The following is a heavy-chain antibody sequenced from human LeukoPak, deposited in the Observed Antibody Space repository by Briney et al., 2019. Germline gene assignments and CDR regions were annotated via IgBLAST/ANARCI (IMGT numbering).Heavy chain of an antibody. D-gene: IGHD3/OR15-3a*01. CDR2: ISHSGMTI. V-gene: IGHV3-11*01. Sequence: GGSLRLSCAAPGFNFGDEFMTWIRQAPGKGLEWISFISHSGMTISYAESVRGRFTISRDNAENSLFLQMTNLGAEDTALYYCARGTTGHQSYYFYYMDVWGKGTPVIVSS. J-gene: IGHJ6*03. CDR1: GFNFGDEF. CDR3: ARGTTGHQSYYFYYMDV.